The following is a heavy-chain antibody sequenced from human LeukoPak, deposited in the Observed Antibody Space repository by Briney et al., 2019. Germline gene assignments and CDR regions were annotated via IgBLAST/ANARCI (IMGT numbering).Heavy chain of an antibody. CDR3: VRHKSSFPDDAFDI. J-gene: IGHJ3*02. D-gene: IGHD1-26*01. Sequence: GGSLRLSCAASGFIFSSYWMSWVRQAPGKGLEWVANIKADGSEKYYVDSLRGRFTISRDNAKNSLFLQMNSLRGEDTSVYYCVRHKSSFPDDAFDIWGQGTTVTVSS. V-gene: IGHV3-7*01. CDR2: IKADGSEK. CDR1: GFIFSSYW.